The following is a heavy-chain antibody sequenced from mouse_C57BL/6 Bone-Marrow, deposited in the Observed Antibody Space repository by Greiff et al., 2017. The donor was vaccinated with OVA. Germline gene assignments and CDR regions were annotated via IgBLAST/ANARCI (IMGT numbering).Heavy chain of an antibody. CDR3: ARCLYYGSSYWYFDV. V-gene: IGHV1-18*01. CDR2: INPNNGGT. D-gene: IGHD1-1*01. CDR1: GYTFTDYN. J-gene: IGHJ1*03. Sequence: EVQLVESGPELVKPGASVKIPCKASGYTFTDYNMDWVKQSHGKSLEWIGDINPNNGGTIYNQKFKGKATLTVAKSSSTAYMELRSLTSEDTAVYYGARCLYYGSSYWYFDVWGTGTTVTVSS.